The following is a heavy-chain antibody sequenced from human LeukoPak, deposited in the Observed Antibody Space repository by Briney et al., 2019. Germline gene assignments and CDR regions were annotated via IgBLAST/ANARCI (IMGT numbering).Heavy chain of an antibody. J-gene: IGHJ6*03. CDR1: GFIFSSYG. Sequence: GGSLRLSCAASGFIFSSYGMHWVRQAPGKGLEWVAFIRYDGSNKYYADSVKGRFIISRDNSKNTLYLQMNSLRTEDTAVYYCARDFSHCSSTSCQYYYYYYMDVWGKGTTVTVSS. CDR2: IRYDGSNK. V-gene: IGHV3-30*02. CDR3: ARDFSHCSSTSCQYYYYYYMDV. D-gene: IGHD2-2*01.